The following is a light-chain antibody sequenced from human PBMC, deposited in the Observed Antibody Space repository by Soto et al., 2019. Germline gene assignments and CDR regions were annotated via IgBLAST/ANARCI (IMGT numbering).Light chain of an antibody. V-gene: IGLV6-57*01. CDR2: EDN. CDR3: HSYGNGYVV. CDR1: SGNIAYNY. Sequence: NSMLTQPHSVSESPGKTVTISCTRSSGNIAYNYVQWYQRRPGRSPTTVIYEDNQRPSGVPDRFSGSIDSSSNSASLTISGLKTEDEADYSCHSYGNGYVVFGGGTKLTVL. J-gene: IGLJ3*02.